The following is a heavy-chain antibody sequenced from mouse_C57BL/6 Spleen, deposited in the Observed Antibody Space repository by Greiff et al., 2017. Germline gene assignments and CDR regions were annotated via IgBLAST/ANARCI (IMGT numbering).Heavy chain of an antibody. CDR3: AREAHGSSYDAMDY. CDR2: INYDGSST. Sequence: EVQLVESEGGLVQPGSSMKLSCTASGFTFSDYYMAWVRQVPEKGLEWVANINYDGSSTYYLDSLKSRFIISRDNAKNILYLQMSSLKSEDTATYYCAREAHGSSYDAMDYWGQGTSVTVSS. D-gene: IGHD1-1*01. V-gene: IGHV5-16*01. J-gene: IGHJ4*01. CDR1: GFTFSDYY.